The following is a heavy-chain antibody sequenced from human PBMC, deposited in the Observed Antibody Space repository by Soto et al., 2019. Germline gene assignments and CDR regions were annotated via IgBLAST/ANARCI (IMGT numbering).Heavy chain of an antibody. CDR2: IDPNSGGT. CDR1: GYTFTGYY. V-gene: IGHV1-2*02. CDR3: ARHVGYDANFAF. D-gene: IGHD5-12*01. J-gene: IGHJ4*02. Sequence: ASVKVSCKTSGYTFTGYYIHWVRQAPGQGLEWMGWIDPNSGGTNYAQKFQVRVTMTRDTSISTAYMELSRLTSDDTAVFYCARHVGYDANFAFWGQGAMVTVYS.